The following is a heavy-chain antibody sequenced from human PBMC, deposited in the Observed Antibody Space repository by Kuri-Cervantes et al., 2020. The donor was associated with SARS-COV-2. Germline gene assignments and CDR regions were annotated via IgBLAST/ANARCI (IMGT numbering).Heavy chain of an antibody. Sequence: LSLTCAASGFTFSGHWIHWVRQAPGKGLVWVSRINPDGSYTNNADSVKGRFTLSRDNAKNMLFLQMNSLRAEDAAVYYCVRDGDHWNFDYWGQGTLVTVSS. CDR1: GFTFSGHW. J-gene: IGHJ4*02. CDR2: INPDGSYT. D-gene: IGHD1-1*01. CDR3: VRDGDHWNFDY. V-gene: IGHV3-74*01.